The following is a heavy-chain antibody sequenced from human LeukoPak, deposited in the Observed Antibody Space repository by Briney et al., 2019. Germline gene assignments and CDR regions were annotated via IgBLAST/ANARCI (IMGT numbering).Heavy chain of an antibody. CDR2: IFSGGNT. D-gene: IGHD2-2*01. J-gene: IGHJ4*02. Sequence: PGGSLRLSCAASGFTVSSNYMGWVRQAPGKGLQWVSFIFSGGNTYYADSVKGRFIISRDNSKNTLYLQMNSLRAEDTAVYYCARDFYRYCSSTSCSSPKDYWGQGTLVTVSS. CDR3: ARDFYRYCSSTSCSSPKDY. V-gene: IGHV3-66*01. CDR1: GFTVSSNY.